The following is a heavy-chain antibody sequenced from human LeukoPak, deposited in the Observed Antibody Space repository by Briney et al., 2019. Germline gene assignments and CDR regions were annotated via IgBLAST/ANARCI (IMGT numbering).Heavy chain of an antibody. J-gene: IGHJ4*02. D-gene: IGHD6-19*01. CDR2: IYYSGST. CDR1: GGTISSYY. CDR3: ASQYSSGWYDY. V-gene: IGHV4-59*01. Sequence: SETLSLTCTVSGGTISSYYWRWIRQPPGKGLEWIGYIYYSGSTNYNPPLKSRVTISVDTSKNQFSLKLSSVTAADTAVYYCASQYSSGWYDYWGQGTLVTVSS.